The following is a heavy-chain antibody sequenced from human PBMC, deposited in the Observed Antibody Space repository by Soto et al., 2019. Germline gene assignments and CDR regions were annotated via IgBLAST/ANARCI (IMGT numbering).Heavy chain of an antibody. Sequence: QVHLVQSGAEVKKPVSSVKVSCKASVGTFSSYSISWVRQAPGQGLEWMGGIIPISETTNYAQKFQCRVTITEYESRSTAYMELSTLRSEDTAVYYCARSQGSSTSLESYYFYYYGMDVWGQGTTVTVSS. D-gene: IGHD2-2*01. J-gene: IGHJ6*02. V-gene: IGHV1-69*01. CDR1: VGTFSSYS. CDR2: IIPISETT. CDR3: ARSQGSSTSLESYYFYYYGMDV.